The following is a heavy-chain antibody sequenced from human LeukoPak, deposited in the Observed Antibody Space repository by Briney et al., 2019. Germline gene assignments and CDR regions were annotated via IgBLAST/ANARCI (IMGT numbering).Heavy chain of an antibody. Sequence: GESRKISCNGSGYSFTSYWIGWVRQMPGKGLEWMGIIYPGDSDTRYSPSFQGQVTISADKSISTAYLQWSSLKASDTAMYYCARLAEMATIWMDVWGQGTTVTVSS. CDR1: GYSFTSYW. CDR2: IYPGDSDT. CDR3: ARLAEMATIWMDV. J-gene: IGHJ6*02. D-gene: IGHD5-24*01. V-gene: IGHV5-51*01.